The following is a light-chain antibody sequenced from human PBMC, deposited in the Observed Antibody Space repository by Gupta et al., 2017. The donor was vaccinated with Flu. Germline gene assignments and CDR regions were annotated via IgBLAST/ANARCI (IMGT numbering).Light chain of an antibody. Sequence: QSALTQPASGSGSPGQSITISCTGTSSDLGGNNYVSWYQHHPGKAHKAMIYEVSKRPSGVANRLSASKSGNTSSLTIFGLQAEDEDDYYCRSDTVTNTWVFGGGTKVTVL. V-gene: IGLV2-14*01. CDR2: EVS. CDR1: SSDLGGNNY. J-gene: IGLJ3*02. CDR3: RSDTVTNTWV.